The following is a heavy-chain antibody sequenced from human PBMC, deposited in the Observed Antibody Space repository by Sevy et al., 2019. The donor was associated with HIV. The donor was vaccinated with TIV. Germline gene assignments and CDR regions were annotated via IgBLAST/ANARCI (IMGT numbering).Heavy chain of an antibody. V-gene: IGHV3-66*01. D-gene: IGHD2-15*01. Sequence: GGSLRLSCAASGFTVSSNYMCWVRQAPGKGLEWVSVIYSGGSTYYADSVKGRFTISRDNSKNTLYLQMNSLRAEDTAVYYCASATQGYYFDYWGQRTLVTVSS. J-gene: IGHJ4*02. CDR2: IYSGGST. CDR3: ASATQGYYFDY. CDR1: GFTVSSNY.